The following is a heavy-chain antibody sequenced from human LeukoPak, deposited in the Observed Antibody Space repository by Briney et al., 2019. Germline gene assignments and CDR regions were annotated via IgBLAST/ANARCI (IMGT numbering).Heavy chain of an antibody. J-gene: IGHJ6*03. V-gene: IGHV1-2*02. CDR2: INPNSGGT. Sequence: ASVKVSCKASGYTFTCYYMHWVRQAPGQGLEWMGWINPNSGGTNYAQKFQGRVTMTRDTSISTAYMELSRLRSDDTAVYYCARAKRGYSYPSYYYYYMDVWGKGTTVTVSS. CDR1: GYTFTCYY. D-gene: IGHD5-18*01. CDR3: ARAKRGYSYPSYYYYYMDV.